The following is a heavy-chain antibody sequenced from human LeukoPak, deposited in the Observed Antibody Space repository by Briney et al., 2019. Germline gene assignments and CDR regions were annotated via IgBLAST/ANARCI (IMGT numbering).Heavy chain of an antibody. CDR1: GGSFSGYY. V-gene: IGHV4-34*01. CDR2: INHSGST. Sequence: SETLSLTCAVYGGSFSGYYWSWIRQPPGKGLEWIGEINHSGSTNYNPSLKSRVTISVDTSKSQFSLKLSSVTAADTAVYYCARKLGTYSSSSGNWFDPWGQGTLVTVSS. CDR3: ARKLGTYSSSSGNWFDP. J-gene: IGHJ5*02. D-gene: IGHD6-6*01.